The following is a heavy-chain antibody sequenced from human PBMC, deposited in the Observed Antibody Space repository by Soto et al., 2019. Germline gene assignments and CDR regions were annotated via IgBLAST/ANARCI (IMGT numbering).Heavy chain of an antibody. V-gene: IGHV3-7*05. D-gene: IGHD3-10*01. Sequence: EVQLVESGGGLVQPGGSLRLSCAASGFTFSDYWMSWVRQAPGKGLECVANIKTDGSEKYYVDPVKGRFTISRDNAKNSLYLQMNSLRAEDTAVYYCASSMGRGGNAYWGPGTRVAVSS. J-gene: IGHJ4*02. CDR3: ASSMGRGGNAY. CDR2: IKTDGSEK. CDR1: GFTFSDYW.